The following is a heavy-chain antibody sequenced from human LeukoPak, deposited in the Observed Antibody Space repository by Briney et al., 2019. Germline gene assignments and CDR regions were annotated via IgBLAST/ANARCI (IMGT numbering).Heavy chain of an antibody. J-gene: IGHJ4*02. Sequence: GASVKVSCKASGYTFTGYYMHWVRQAPGQGLEWMGIINPSGGSTSYAQKFQGRVTMTRDTSTSTVYMELSSLRSEDTAVYYCARDLLGYSGYDGGPFDYWGQGTLVTVSS. V-gene: IGHV1-46*01. CDR3: ARDLLGYSGYDGGPFDY. D-gene: IGHD5-12*01. CDR2: INPSGGST. CDR1: GYTFTGYY.